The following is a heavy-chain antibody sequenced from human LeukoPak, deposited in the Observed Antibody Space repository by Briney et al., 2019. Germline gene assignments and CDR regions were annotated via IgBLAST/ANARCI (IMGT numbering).Heavy chain of an antibody. Sequence: SETLSLTCAVSGDSISTYYWSWIRQPPGKALEWMGYVYYIGSTDYNPPPKSRATTSIDTTKKQFSLNLISVPVADTAEYYCSASNQLWLRGLFDYWGQGTLVTVSS. V-gene: IGHV4-59*01. CDR2: VYYIGST. J-gene: IGHJ4*02. D-gene: IGHD5-18*01. CDR1: GDSISTYY. CDR3: SASNQLWLRGLFDY.